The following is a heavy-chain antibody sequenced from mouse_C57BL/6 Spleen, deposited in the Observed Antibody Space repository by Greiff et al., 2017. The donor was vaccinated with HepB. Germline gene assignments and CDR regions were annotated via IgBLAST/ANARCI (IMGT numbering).Heavy chain of an antibody. D-gene: IGHD4-1*01. CDR2: ISSGSSTI. Sequence: EVHLVESGGGLVKPGGSLKLSCAASGFTFSDYGMHWVRQAPEKGLEWVAYISSGSSTIYYADTVKGRFTISRDNAKNTLFLQMTSLRSEDTAMYYCARELGLDWFAYWGQGTLVTVSA. CDR3: ARELGLDWFAY. V-gene: IGHV5-17*01. CDR1: GFTFSDYG. J-gene: IGHJ3*01.